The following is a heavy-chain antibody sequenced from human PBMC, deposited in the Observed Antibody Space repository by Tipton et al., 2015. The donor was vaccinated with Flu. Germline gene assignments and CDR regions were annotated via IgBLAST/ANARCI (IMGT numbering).Heavy chain of an antibody. V-gene: IGHV4-39*07. CDR1: GGSISSSSYY. CDR3: ARRGIVVVRRSDAFDI. CDR2: IYYSGST. J-gene: IGHJ3*02. Sequence: TLSLTCTVSGGSISSSSYYWGWIRQPPGKGREWIGSIYYSGSTYYNPSLKSRVTISVDTSKNQFSLKLSSVTAADTAVYYCARRGIVVVRRSDAFDIWGQGTMVTVSS. D-gene: IGHD3-22*01.